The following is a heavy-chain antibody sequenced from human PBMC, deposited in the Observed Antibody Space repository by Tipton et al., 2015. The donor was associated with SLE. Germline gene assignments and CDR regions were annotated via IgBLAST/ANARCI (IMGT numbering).Heavy chain of an antibody. V-gene: IGHV3-48*03. CDR2: ISSSGSTI. CDR3: ARGGSSSLGYFDY. J-gene: IGHJ4*02. Sequence: SLRLSCAASGFTFSSYEMNWVRQAPGKGLEWVSYISSSGSTIYYADSVRGRFTISRDNAKNSLYLQMNSLRAEDTAVYYYARGGSSSLGYFDYWGQGTLVTVSS. CDR1: GFTFSSYE. D-gene: IGHD6-13*01.